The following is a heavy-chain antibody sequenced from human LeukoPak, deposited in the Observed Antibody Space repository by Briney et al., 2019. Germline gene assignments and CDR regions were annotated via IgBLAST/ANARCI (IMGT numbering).Heavy chain of an antibody. CDR1: GGSISSDSYY. V-gene: IGHV4-61*02. D-gene: IGHD1-26*01. CDR2: IYTSGST. CDR3: ARTYSGSPQYFQH. Sequence: PSETLSLTCTVSGGSISSDSYYWSWIRQPAGKGLEWIGRIYTSGSTNYNPSLKSRVTISVDTSKNQFSLKLSSVTAADTAVYYCARTYSGSPQYFQHWGQGTLVTVSS. J-gene: IGHJ1*01.